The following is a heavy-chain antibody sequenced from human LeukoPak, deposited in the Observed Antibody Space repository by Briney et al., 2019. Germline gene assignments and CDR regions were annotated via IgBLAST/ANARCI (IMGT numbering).Heavy chain of an antibody. D-gene: IGHD5-18*01. V-gene: IGHV1-69*13. CDR2: IIPIFGTA. CDR1: GGTFSSYA. J-gene: IGHJ3*01. CDR3: AGRGFAEQLWYSF. Sequence: ATVKVSCKASGGTFSSYAISWVRQAPGQGLEWMGGIIPIFGTANYAQKFQGRVTITADESTSTAYMELSSLRSEDTAVYYCAGRGFAEQLWYSFWGQGTMVTVSS.